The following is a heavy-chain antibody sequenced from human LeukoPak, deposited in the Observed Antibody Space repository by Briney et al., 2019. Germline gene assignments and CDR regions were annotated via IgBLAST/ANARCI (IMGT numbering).Heavy chain of an antibody. V-gene: IGHV1-8*01. J-gene: IGHJ5*02. Sequence: ASVKVSCKASGYTFTSYDINWVRLATGQGLEWMGWMNPNSGNTGYAQKFQGRVTMTRNTSISTAYMELSSLRSEDTAVYYCARGQWVTTDLDVFDPWGQGTLVTVSS. CDR1: GYTFTSYD. CDR2: MNPNSGNT. CDR3: ARGQWVTTDLDVFDP. D-gene: IGHD2-21*02.